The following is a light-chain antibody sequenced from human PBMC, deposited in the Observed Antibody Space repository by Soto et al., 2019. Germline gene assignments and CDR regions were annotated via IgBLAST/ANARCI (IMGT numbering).Light chain of an antibody. CDR3: GAWDISLSLGV. V-gene: IGLV1-51*02. J-gene: IGLJ3*02. CDR1: SSNIGNNY. CDR2: ENN. Sequence: QSVLTQPPSVSAAPGQKVTISYSGSSSNIGNNYVSWYQQLPETAPKLLNYENNKRPSGIPDRFSGSKSGTSATLGITGLQTGDEADYYCGAWDISLSLGVFGGGTKLTVL.